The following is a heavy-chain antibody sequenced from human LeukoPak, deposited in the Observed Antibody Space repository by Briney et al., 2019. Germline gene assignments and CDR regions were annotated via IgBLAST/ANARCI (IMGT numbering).Heavy chain of an antibody. J-gene: IGHJ2*01. V-gene: IGHV1-2*02. CDR1: GYTFTGYY. D-gene: IGHD3-3*02. Sequence: ASVKVSCKASGYTFTGYYMHWVRQAPGQGLEWMGWINPNSGGTNYAQKFQGRVTMTRDTSISTAYMELSRLRSDDTAVYYCARELASPKGGGYFDLWGRGTLVTVSS. CDR2: INPNSGGT. CDR3: ARELASPKGGGYFDL.